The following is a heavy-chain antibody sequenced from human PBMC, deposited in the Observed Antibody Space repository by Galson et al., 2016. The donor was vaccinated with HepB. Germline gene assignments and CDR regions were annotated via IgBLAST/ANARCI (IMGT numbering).Heavy chain of an antibody. J-gene: IGHJ5*02. CDR1: GDSVSSNSAA. CDR2: TYYRSKWYN. D-gene: IGHD6-13*01. V-gene: IGHV6-1*01. CDR3: ASGLASAGFDP. Sequence: CAISGDSVSSNSAAWNWIRQSPSGGLEWLGRTYYRSKWYNDCAVSVKSRIIINPDTSKNQFSLQLNSVTPEDTAVYFCASGLASAGFDPWGQGTLVTVSS.